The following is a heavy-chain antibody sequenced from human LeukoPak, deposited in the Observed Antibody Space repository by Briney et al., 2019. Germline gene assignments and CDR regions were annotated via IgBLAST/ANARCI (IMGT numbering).Heavy chain of an antibody. V-gene: IGHV3-20*04. CDR3: ARDRELDY. CDR1: GFTLEHYG. CDR2: INWNGGIT. J-gene: IGHJ4*02. D-gene: IGHD1-26*01. Sequence: GGSLRLSCEASGFTLEHYGMSWVRQAPGKGVEWVAGINWNGGITGYADSVKGRFTISRDNAKNSLYLQMNSLRAEDTAVYYCARDRELDYWGQGTLVTVSS.